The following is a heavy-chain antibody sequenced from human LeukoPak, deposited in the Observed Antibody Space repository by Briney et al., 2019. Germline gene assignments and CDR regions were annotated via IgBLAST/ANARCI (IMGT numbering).Heavy chain of an antibody. CDR2: ISAYNGNT. Sequence: ASVKVSCTAAGSTFSSYGIRWLRQSAGQRLEWMGWISAYNGNTSDAQKLQGRVTMTTDTSTSTAYTELRSLRSDDTAVYYCARGVYGDYTRYYYYYMDVWGKGTTVTVSS. CDR1: GSTFSSYG. D-gene: IGHD4-17*01. J-gene: IGHJ6*03. V-gene: IGHV1-18*01. CDR3: ARGVYGDYTRYYYYYMDV.